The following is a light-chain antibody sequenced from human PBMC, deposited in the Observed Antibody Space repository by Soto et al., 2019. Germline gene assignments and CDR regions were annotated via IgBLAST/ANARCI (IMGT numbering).Light chain of an antibody. CDR2: GAS. J-gene: IGKJ1*01. CDR3: QQYGSSGT. V-gene: IGKV3-20*01. CDR1: QSVSSSY. Sequence: EIVLTQSPGTLSLPPGERAALSCRASQSVSSSYLAWYQQKPGQAPRLLIYGASSRATGIPDRFSGSGSGTDFPLTISRLEPEDFAVYYCQQYGSSGTFGQGTKVDI.